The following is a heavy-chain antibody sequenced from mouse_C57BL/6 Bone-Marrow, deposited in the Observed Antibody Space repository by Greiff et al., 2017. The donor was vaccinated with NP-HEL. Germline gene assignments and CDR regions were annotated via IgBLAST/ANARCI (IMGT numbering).Heavy chain of an antibody. CDR3: ARHYDGYPAWFAY. CDR2: ISYDGSN. D-gene: IGHD2-3*01. V-gene: IGHV3-6*01. Sequence: ESGPGLVKPSQSLSLTCSVTGYSITSGYYWNWIRQFPGNKLEWMGYISYDGSNNYNPSLKNRITITRDTSKNQFFLKLNSVTTEDTATYYGARHYDGYPAWFAYWGQGTLVTVSA. CDR1: GYSITSGYY. J-gene: IGHJ3*01.